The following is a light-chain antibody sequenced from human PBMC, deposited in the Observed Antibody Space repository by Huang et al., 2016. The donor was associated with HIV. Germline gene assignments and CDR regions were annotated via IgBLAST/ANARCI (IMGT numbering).Light chain of an antibody. CDR2: AAS. CDR1: QSISSY. Sequence: DIQMTQSPSSLSASVGDRVTITCRASQSISSYLNWYQQKPGKAPKLLIYAASSLQSGVPSRFSGSGSGTEFTLTISSLQPEEFATYYCQQSYSTLMYTFGQGTKLEIK. CDR3: QQSYSTLMYT. V-gene: IGKV1-39*01. J-gene: IGKJ2*01.